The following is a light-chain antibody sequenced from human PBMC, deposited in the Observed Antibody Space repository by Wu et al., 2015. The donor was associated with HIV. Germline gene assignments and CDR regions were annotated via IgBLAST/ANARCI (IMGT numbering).Light chain of an antibody. J-gene: IGKJ2*01. Sequence: DIVLTQSPATLSLSPGERATLSCRASQSVRSYLAWYQHKPGQAPRLLMYDASNRATDIPARFSGSGSGTDFTLTISSLEPEDFAVYYCQQRTNWLYTFGQGTKLEI. CDR3: QQRTNWLYT. CDR2: DAS. V-gene: IGKV3-11*01. CDR1: QSVRSY.